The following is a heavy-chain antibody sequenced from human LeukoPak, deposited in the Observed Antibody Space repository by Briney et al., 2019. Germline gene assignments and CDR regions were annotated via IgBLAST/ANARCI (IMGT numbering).Heavy chain of an antibody. D-gene: IGHD5-18*01. J-gene: IGHJ3*02. V-gene: IGHV3-23*01. CDR3: AKDPPTVMANAFHI. CDR2: INTSGGTT. Sequence: GGSLRLSCAASGFTFSSYGMSWVSQAPGKGLEWVSGINTSGGTTYYADSVKGRFTISRDNSKNTLYLQMNSLRADDTAAYYCAKDPPTVMANAFHIWGQGTTVTVSS. CDR1: GFTFSSYG.